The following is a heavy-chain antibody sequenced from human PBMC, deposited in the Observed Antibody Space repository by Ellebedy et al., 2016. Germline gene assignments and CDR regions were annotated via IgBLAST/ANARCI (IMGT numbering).Heavy chain of an antibody. Sequence: ASVKVSCKASGYTFTSYGVSWVRQAPGQGLEWMGWISAYNDNTNYARKLQGRVTMTTDTSESTAYMELRSLRSDDTALYYCARRGPGYNYGSGYFQHWGQGTLVTVSS. CDR1: GYTFTSYG. V-gene: IGHV1-18*01. D-gene: IGHD5-18*01. J-gene: IGHJ1*01. CDR2: ISAYNDNT. CDR3: ARRGPGYNYGSGYFQH.